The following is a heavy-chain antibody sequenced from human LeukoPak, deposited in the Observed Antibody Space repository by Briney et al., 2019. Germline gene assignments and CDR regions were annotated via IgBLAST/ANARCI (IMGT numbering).Heavy chain of an antibody. J-gene: IGHJ4*02. CDR1: GGSISSSNW. D-gene: IGHD3-10*01. Sequence: SETLSLTCAVSGGSISSSNWWSWVRQPPGKGLEWIGEIYHSGSTNYNPSLKSRVTISVDKSKNQFSLKLSSVTAADTAVYYCARAPEDYGSGSYHVYWGQGTLVTVSS. CDR2: IYHSGST. CDR3: ARAPEDYGSGSYHVY. V-gene: IGHV4-4*02.